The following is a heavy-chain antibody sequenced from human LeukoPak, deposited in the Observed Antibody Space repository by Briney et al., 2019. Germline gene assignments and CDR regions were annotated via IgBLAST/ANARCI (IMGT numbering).Heavy chain of an antibody. D-gene: IGHD5-18*01. CDR1: GGSFSGYY. V-gene: IGHV4-34*01. CDR3: ARVDGYDKCVDY. Sequence: SETLSLTCAVYGGSFSGYYWSWIRQPPGKGLEWIGEINHSGSTNYNPSLKSRVTISVDTSKNQFSLKLSSVTAADTAVYYCARVDGYDKCVDYWGQGTLVTVSS. J-gene: IGHJ4*02. CDR2: INHSGST.